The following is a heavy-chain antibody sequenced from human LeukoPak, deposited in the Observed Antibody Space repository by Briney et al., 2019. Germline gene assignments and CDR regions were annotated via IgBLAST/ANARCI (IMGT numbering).Heavy chain of an antibody. J-gene: IGHJ5*02. Sequence: ASVKVSCKASGYTFTSYAMNWVRQAPGQGLEWMGWINTNTGNPTYAQGFTGRFVFSLDTSVSTAYLQISSLKAEDTAVYYCVRGSSSGWYSNWFDPWGQGTLVTVSS. CDR3: VRGSSSGWYSNWFDP. CDR1: GYTFTSYA. CDR2: INTNTGNP. D-gene: IGHD6-19*01. V-gene: IGHV7-4-1*02.